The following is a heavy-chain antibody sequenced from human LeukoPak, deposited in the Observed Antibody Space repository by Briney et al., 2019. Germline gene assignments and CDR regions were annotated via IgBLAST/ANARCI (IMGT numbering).Heavy chain of an antibody. V-gene: IGHV3-53*01. D-gene: IGHD6-19*01. CDR1: GFTVSSNY. Sequence: PGGSLRLSCAASGFTVSSNYMSWVRQAPGQGLEWVSVIYSGGSTYYADSVKGRFTISRDNSKNTLYLQMNSLRAEDTAVYYCARALGPDLYSSIAYYYMDVWGKGTTVTVSS. CDR2: IYSGGST. CDR3: ARALGPDLYSSIAYYYMDV. J-gene: IGHJ6*03.